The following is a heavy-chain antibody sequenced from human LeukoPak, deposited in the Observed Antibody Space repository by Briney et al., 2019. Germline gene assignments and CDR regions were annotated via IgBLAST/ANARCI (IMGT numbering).Heavy chain of an antibody. V-gene: IGHV1-69*01. CDR1: GGTFSSYA. J-gene: IGHJ6*04. D-gene: IGHD3-10*01. Sequence: SVKVSCKASGGTFSSYAISWVRQAPGQGLEWMGGIIPIFGTANYAQKFQGRVTITADESTSTAYMELGSLRSEDTAVYYCARAQYYYGSGSYYPGLYYYYGMDVWGKGTTVTVSS. CDR2: IIPIFGTA. CDR3: ARAQYYYGSGSYYPGLYYYYGMDV.